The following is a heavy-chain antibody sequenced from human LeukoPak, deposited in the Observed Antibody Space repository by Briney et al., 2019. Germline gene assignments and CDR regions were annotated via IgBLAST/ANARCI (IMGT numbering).Heavy chain of an antibody. V-gene: IGHV3-30*03. Sequence: QPGRSLRLSCAASGFTFSSYGMHWVRQAPGKGLEWVAVISYDGSNKYYADSVKGRFTISRDNSKNTLYLQMNSLTAEDTALYYCAREYSRTCIHGFHSWGQGTMVTVSS. CDR1: GFTFSSYG. J-gene: IGHJ3*01. D-gene: IGHD6-13*01. CDR2: ISYDGSNK. CDR3: AREYSRTCIHGFHS.